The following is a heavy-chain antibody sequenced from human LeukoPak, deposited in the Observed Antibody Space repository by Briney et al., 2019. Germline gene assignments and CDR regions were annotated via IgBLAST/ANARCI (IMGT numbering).Heavy chain of an antibody. V-gene: IGHV1-69*13. Sequence: ASVKVSCKASGGTFSSYAISWVRQAPGQGLEWMGGIIPIFGRANYAQKFQGRVTITADESTSTAYMELSSLRSEDTAVYYCASSYYYDSSGLYWGQGTLVTVSS. CDR1: GGTFSSYA. CDR3: ASSYYYDSSGLY. J-gene: IGHJ4*02. CDR2: IIPIFGRA. D-gene: IGHD3-22*01.